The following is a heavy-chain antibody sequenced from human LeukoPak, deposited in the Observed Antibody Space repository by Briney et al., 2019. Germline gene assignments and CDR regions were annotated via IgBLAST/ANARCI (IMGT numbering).Heavy chain of an antibody. CDR2: IYYNGNT. V-gene: IGHV4-59*01. J-gene: IGHJ6*02. CDR3: ARGRSNYYGMDV. Sequence: SESLSLTCSVSDGSINGYYWNWIRRPPWKGREWIGYIYYNGNTNYSPSLKSRVTMSVDTSKNLFSLKVSSVTAADTAVYYCARGRSNYYGMDVWGQGTTVTVSS. CDR1: DGSINGYY. D-gene: IGHD1-26*01.